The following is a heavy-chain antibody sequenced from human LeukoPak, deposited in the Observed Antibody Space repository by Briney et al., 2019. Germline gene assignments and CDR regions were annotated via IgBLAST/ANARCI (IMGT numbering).Heavy chain of an antibody. J-gene: IGHJ4*02. CDR1: GGSISSSSYY. Sequence: PETLSLTCTVSGGSISSSSYYWGWIRQPPGKGLEWIGSIYYSGSTYYNPSLKSRVTISVDTSKNQFSLKLSSVTAADTAVYYCARLYGSGSYNTLVFDYWGQGTLVTVSS. CDR3: ARLYGSGSYNTLVFDY. CDR2: IYYSGST. V-gene: IGHV4-39*01. D-gene: IGHD3-10*01.